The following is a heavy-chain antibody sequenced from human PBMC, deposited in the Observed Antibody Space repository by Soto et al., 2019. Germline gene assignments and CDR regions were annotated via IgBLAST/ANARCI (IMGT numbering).Heavy chain of an antibody. CDR3: ARDCAGYSSCLYQRGGFDY. Sequence: QVQLVESGGGVVQPGRSLRLSCAASGFTFSSYGMHWVRQAPGKGLEWVAVIWYDGSKKYYADSVKGRFTISRDNSKNPLYLPMNSLRAEDTAVYLCARDCAGYSSCLYQRGGFDYWGQGTLVTVSS. J-gene: IGHJ4*02. V-gene: IGHV3-33*01. D-gene: IGHD6-19*01. CDR1: GFTFSSYG. CDR2: IWYDGSKK.